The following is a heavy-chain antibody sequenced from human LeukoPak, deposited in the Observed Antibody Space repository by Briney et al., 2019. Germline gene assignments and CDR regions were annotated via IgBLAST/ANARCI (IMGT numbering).Heavy chain of an antibody. CDR1: GYTFTSYG. Sequence: ASVKVSCKASGYTFTSYGISWVRQAPGQGLEWMGWISAYNGNTNYAQKLQGRVTMTTDTSTSTAYMELRSLRSDDTAVYYCAKGESPYYYGSSGYSDYFDYWGQGTLVTVSS. CDR3: AKGESPYYYGSSGYSDYFDY. J-gene: IGHJ4*02. V-gene: IGHV1-18*04. D-gene: IGHD3-22*01. CDR2: ISAYNGNT.